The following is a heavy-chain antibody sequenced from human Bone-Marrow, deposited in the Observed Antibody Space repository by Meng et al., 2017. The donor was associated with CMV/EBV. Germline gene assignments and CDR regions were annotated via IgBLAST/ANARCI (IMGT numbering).Heavy chain of an antibody. D-gene: IGHD3-3*01. CDR3: SKVLFGVVIPFDY. Sequence: GGSLRLSCAASGFTFSSYAMSWVRQAPGKGLEWVSAISGSGGSTYYADSVKGRFTISRDNSKNTLYLQMNSLRAEDTAVYYCSKVLFGVVIPFDYWGQGTLVTVSS. J-gene: IGHJ4*02. CDR2: ISGSGGST. CDR1: GFTFSSYA. V-gene: IGHV3-23*01.